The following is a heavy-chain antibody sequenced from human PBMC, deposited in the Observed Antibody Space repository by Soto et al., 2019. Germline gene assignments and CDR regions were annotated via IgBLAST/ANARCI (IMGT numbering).Heavy chain of an antibody. CDR1: GYTFTSYY. CDR2: INPSGGST. V-gene: IGHV1-46*01. D-gene: IGHD6-6*01. J-gene: IGHJ6*02. CDR3: AIILPGYSSSPHYYYYGMDV. Sequence: ASVKVSCKASGYTFTSYYMHWVRQAPGQGPEWMGIINPSGGSTSYAQKFQGRVTMTRDTSTSTVYMELSSLRSEDTAVYYCAIILPGYSSSPHYYYYGMDVWGQGTTVTVSS.